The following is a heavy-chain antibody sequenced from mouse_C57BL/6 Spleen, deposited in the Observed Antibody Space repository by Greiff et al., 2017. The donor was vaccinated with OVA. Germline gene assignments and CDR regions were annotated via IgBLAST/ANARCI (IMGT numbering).Heavy chain of an antibody. D-gene: IGHD2-5*01. CDR3: VNESENSKGGYYSMDY. V-gene: IGHV1-55*01. J-gene: IGHJ4*01. CDR2: IYPGSGST. CDR1: GYTFTSYW. Sequence: VQLQQPGAELVKPGASVKMSCKASGYTFTSYWITWVKQRPGQGLEWIGDIYPGSGSTNYNEKFKSKATLTVDTSSSTAYMQLRSLTSEDSAVYYGVNESENSKGGYYSMDYWGQGTSVTVSS.